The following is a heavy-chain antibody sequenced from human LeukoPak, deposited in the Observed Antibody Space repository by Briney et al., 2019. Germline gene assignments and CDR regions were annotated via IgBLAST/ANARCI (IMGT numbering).Heavy chain of an antibody. J-gene: IGHJ4*02. Sequence: SETLSLTCTVSGGSISSGSYYWSWIRQPAGKGLEWIGRIYTSGSTNYNPSLKSRVTISVDTSKNQFSLKLSSVTAADTAVYYCARHSDYYGSGSYAANDWGQGTLVTVSS. CDR3: ARHSDYYGSGSYAAND. D-gene: IGHD3-10*01. CDR1: GGSISSGSYY. CDR2: IYTSGST. V-gene: IGHV4-61*02.